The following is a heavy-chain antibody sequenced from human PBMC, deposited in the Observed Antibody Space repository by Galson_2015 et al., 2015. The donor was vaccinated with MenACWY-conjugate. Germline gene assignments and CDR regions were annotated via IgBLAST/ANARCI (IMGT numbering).Heavy chain of an antibody. CDR2: IKSQTDGGKI. CDR1: AFTFSNAY. Sequence: SLRLSCAGSAFTFSNAYMSWVRQAPGKGLEWVGRIKSQTDGGKIDYAAPVKGRFTISRDDSKNTLYLQMNSLKIEDTAAYYCTTHKPASWGGLLCHFYMDGWGKGTTVPVSS. V-gene: IGHV3-15*01. D-gene: IGHD2-21*01. J-gene: IGHJ6*03. CDR3: TTHKPASWGGLLCHFYMDG.